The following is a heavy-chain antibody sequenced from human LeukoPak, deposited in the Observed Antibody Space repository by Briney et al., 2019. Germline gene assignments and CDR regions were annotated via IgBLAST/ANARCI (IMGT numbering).Heavy chain of an antibody. D-gene: IGHD3-3*01. V-gene: IGHV1-18*01. CDR2: ISAYNGNT. Sequence: ASVKVSCKASGYTFTSYGISWVRQAPGQGLEWMEWISAYNGNTNYAQKLQGRVTMTTDTSTSTAYMELRSLRSDDTAVYYCARFTHYDFWSGGYDLYYYYYYMDVWGKGTTVTVSS. CDR3: ARFTHYDFWSGGYDLYYYYYYMDV. CDR1: GYTFTSYG. J-gene: IGHJ6*03.